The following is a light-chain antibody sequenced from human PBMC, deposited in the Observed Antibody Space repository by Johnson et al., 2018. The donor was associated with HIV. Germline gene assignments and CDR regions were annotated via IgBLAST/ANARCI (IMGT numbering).Light chain of an antibody. V-gene: IGLV1-51*01. Sequence: QSVLTQPPSVSAAPGQKVTISCSGSSSNIGNNYVSWYQQLPGTAPKLLIYDNNKRPSGIPDRFSGSKSGTSATLGITGLQTEDEAEYYCGTWDSSLSALNSVFGTVTKVTVL. CDR2: DNN. CDR3: GTWDSSLSALNSV. J-gene: IGLJ1*01. CDR1: SSNIGNNY.